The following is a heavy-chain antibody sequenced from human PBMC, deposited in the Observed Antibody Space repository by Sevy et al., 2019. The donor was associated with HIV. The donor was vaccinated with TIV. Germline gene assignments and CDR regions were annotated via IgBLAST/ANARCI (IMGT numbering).Heavy chain of an antibody. D-gene: IGHD6-6*01. Sequence: VSVKVSCKASEYTFIGYYIHWVRQAPGQGLEWMGRVNPDTGDTNYAQTFHGRVTMTRDTSISKAYMELNRLRSDDTAVYYCAREIAARPGYYSGLDVWGQGTTVTVSS. CDR3: AREIAARPGYYSGLDV. V-gene: IGHV1-2*06. CDR1: EYTFIGYY. J-gene: IGHJ6*02. CDR2: VNPDTGDT.